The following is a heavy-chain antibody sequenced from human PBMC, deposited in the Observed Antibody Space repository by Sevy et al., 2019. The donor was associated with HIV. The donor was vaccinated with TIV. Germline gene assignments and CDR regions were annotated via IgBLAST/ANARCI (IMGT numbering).Heavy chain of an antibody. V-gene: IGHV3-7*01. CDR3: ASAPYGSGSSYYFDY. Sequence: GGSLRLSCAASGFTFSNYWMSWVRQAPGKGPEWVAHINQDGSEKYYVYPVKGRFTVSRDNAKNSLYLQMNSLGDEDTAVYYCASAPYGSGSSYYFDYWGQGARVTVSS. J-gene: IGHJ4*02. CDR1: GFTFSNYW. CDR2: INQDGSEK. D-gene: IGHD3-10*01.